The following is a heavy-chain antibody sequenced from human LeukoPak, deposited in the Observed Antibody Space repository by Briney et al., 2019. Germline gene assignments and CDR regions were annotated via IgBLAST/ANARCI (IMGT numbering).Heavy chain of an antibody. J-gene: IGHJ5*02. CDR3: ARPSYSSRYRDWFDP. CDR2: INHSGST. V-gene: IGHV4-39*07. D-gene: IGHD6-13*01. Sequence: PSETLSLTCTVSGGSISSSSYYWGWIRQPPGKGLEWIGEINHSGSTNYNPSLKSRVTISVDTSKNQFSLKLSSVTAADTAVYYCARPSYSSRYRDWFDPWGQGTLVTVSS. CDR1: GGSISSSSYY.